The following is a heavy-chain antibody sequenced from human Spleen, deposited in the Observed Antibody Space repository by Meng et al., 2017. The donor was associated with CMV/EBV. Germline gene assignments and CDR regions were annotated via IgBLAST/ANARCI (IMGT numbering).Heavy chain of an antibody. CDR1: GDSLSSTSYY. V-gene: IGHV4-61*01. J-gene: IGHJ4*02. Sequence: SETLSLTCTVSGDSLSSTSYYWTWIRQSPGKGLEWIGYIHYTGSTNQNPSLKSRVTMSVDTSKNQFSLKVSSVTATDTAVYYCARSPSYIWGNYPPFYFDYWGQGTLVTVSS. CDR3: ARSPSYIWGNYPPFYFDY. CDR2: IHYTGST. D-gene: IGHD3-16*01.